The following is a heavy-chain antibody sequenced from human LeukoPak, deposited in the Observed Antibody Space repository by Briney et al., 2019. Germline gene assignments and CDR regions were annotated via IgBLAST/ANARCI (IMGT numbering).Heavy chain of an antibody. V-gene: IGHV3-23*01. CDR3: AKGIAAAGPASYYMDV. J-gene: IGHJ6*03. Sequence: GGSLRLSCAASGFTFSSYAMSWVRQAPGKGLEWVSAISGSGGSTYYADSVKGRFTISRDNSKNTLYLQMNSLRAEDTAVYYCAKGIAAAGPASYYMDVWGKGTTVTVSS. D-gene: IGHD6-13*01. CDR2: ISGSGGST. CDR1: GFTFSSYA.